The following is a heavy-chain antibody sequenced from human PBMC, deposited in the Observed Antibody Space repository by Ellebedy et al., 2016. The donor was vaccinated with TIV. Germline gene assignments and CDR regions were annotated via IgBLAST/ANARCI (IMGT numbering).Heavy chain of an antibody. D-gene: IGHD1-26*01. J-gene: IGHJ4*02. Sequence: ASVKVSCXASGGTFSSYAISWVRQAPGQGLEWMGWISAYNGNTNYAQKLQGRVTMTTDTSTSTAYMELRSLRSDDTAVYYCARGRELYFLDYWGQGTLVTVSS. CDR1: GGTFSSYA. CDR2: ISAYNGNT. CDR3: ARGRELYFLDY. V-gene: IGHV1-18*01.